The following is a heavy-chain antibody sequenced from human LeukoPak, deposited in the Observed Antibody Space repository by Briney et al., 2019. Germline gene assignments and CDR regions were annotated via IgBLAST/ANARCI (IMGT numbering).Heavy chain of an antibody. Sequence: ASVKVSCKVSGYTLTELSMHWVRQAPGKGLEWMGGFDPEDGETIYAQKFQGRVTMTRDMSTSTAYMELSSLRSEDTAVYYCARGRWHYYDSSGFWFDPWGQGTLVTVSS. J-gene: IGHJ5*02. CDR1: GYTLTELS. CDR2: FDPEDGET. V-gene: IGHV1-24*01. CDR3: ARGRWHYYDSSGFWFDP. D-gene: IGHD3-22*01.